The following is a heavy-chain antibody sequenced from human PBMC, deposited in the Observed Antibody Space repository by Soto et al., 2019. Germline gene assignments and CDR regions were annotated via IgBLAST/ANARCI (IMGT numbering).Heavy chain of an antibody. Sequence: GGPLRLSCAASGFTCSSYAMHRVRQTPGKGLEWVAVISYDGSNKYYADSVKGRFTISRDNSKNALYLQMNSLRAEDTAVYYCARDEDAYYYDSSGSYDYWGQGTLVTVSS. CDR3: ARDEDAYYYDSSGSYDY. CDR1: GFTCSSYA. CDR2: ISYDGSNK. D-gene: IGHD3-22*01. J-gene: IGHJ4*02. V-gene: IGHV3-30-3*01.